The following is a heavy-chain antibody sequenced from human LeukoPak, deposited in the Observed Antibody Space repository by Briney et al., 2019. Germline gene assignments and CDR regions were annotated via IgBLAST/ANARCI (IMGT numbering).Heavy chain of an antibody. CDR2: ISGSGGGT. CDR3: AKDSPLSQGRPPYYFDY. D-gene: IGHD1-14*01. CDR1: GFSFRSYA. V-gene: IGHV3-23*01. J-gene: IGHJ4*02. Sequence: GGSLRLSRAASGFSFRSYAMNWVRQAPGKGLEWVSVISGSGGGTYYADSVKGRFTISRVNSKNMLFLQMNSLRAEDTAVYHCAKDSPLSQGRPPYYFDYWGQGILVTVSS.